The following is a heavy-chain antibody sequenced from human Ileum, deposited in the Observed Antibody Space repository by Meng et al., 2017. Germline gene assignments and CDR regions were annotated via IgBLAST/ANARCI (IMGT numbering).Heavy chain of an antibody. Sequence: GSLRLSCTVPGGPISSYDWSWIRQPAGKGLEWIGRIYTSGSTNYNTSLKRRVTMSVDTSKNQFSLKLSSVTAADTAVYYCARDPRMAAAGLPGYYYYALDVWGQGTTVTVSS. CDR2: IYTSGST. CDR3: ARDPRMAAAGLPGYYYYALDV. J-gene: IGHJ6*02. CDR1: GGPISSYD. V-gene: IGHV4-4*07. D-gene: IGHD6-13*01.